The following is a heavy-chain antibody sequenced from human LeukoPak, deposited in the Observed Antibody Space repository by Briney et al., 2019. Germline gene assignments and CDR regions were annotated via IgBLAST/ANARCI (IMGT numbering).Heavy chain of an antibody. CDR1: GDTFNSYA. V-gene: IGHV1-69*13. J-gene: IGHJ4*02. CDR3: ASAPRTPGYFES. CDR2: IIAFFGTT. Sequence: SVKVSCKASGDTFNSYAFSWVRQAPGQGLEWMGGIIAFFGTTRYAQKFQGRVTITADESTTTAYMELNNLRSEDTAVYYCASAPRTPGYFESWGQGTLVTVSS. D-gene: IGHD1-1*01.